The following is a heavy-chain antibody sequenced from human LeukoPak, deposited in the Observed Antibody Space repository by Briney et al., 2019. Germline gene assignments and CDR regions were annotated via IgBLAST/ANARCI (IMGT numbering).Heavy chain of an antibody. J-gene: IGHJ4*02. Sequence: GGSLRLSCTASGFTFSSYAMSWVRQAPGKGLEWVSAISGSGGSTYYADSVKGRFTISRDNSKNTLFLQMNSLRAEDTAVYYCPKRGGDGNPHDYWGQGTLVTVSS. CDR3: PKRGGDGNPHDY. D-gene: IGHD3-16*01. CDR2: ISGSGGST. CDR1: GFTFSSYA. V-gene: IGHV3-23*01.